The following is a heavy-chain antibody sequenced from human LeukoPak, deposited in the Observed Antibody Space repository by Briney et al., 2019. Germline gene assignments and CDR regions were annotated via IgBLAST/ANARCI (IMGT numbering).Heavy chain of an antibody. CDR3: AREYY. CDR1: GFTFSSFW. V-gene: IGHV3-7*03. CDR2: IKEDGSEK. J-gene: IGHJ4*02. Sequence: GGSLRLSCAGSGFTFSSFWMSWVRQAPGKGLEWVANIKEDGSEKYYVDSVKGRFTISRDNAKNSLYLQMNSLRADDTAVYYCAREYYWAQGPLVTVSS.